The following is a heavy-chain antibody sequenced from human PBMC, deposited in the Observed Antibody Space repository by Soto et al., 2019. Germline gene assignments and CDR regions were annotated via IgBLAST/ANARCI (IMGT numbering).Heavy chain of an antibody. V-gene: IGHV3-23*01. CDR3: ATVTMIVVVITTFDK. CDR2: ISGSGGST. CDR1: GFTFSSYA. D-gene: IGHD3-22*01. J-gene: IGHJ4*02. Sequence: GGSLRLSCAASGFTFSSYAMSWVRQAPGKGLEWVSAISGSGGSTYYADSAKGRFTISRDNSKNTLYLQMNSLRAEDTAVYYCATVTMIVVVITTFDKWGQGTLVTVSS.